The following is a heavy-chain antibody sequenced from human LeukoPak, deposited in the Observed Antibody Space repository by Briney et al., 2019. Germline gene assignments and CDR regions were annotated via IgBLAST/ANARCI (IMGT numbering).Heavy chain of an antibody. CDR2: ISGSGGST. J-gene: IGHJ4*02. V-gene: IGHV3-23*01. CDR3: AKDRPYCSSTSCYREYYFDY. CDR1: GFTFSSYA. Sequence: GGSLRLSCAASGFTFSSYAMSWVRQAPGKGLEWVSAISGSGGSTYYADSVKGRFTISRDNSKNTLYLQMNSLRAEDTAVYCCAKDRPYCSSTSCYREYYFDYWGQGTLVTVSS. D-gene: IGHD2-2*01.